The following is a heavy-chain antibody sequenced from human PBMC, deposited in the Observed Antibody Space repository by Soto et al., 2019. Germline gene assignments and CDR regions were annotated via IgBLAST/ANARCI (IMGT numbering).Heavy chain of an antibody. V-gene: IGHV1-69*18. J-gene: IGHJ6*02. CDR3: ARAVGLTFAGFYDMDV. CDR1: GGPFSSYS. D-gene: IGHD3-9*01. Sequence: QVQLVQSGADVKTPGSSVKVSCTASGGPFSSYSINWVRQAAGQGLEWMGRLIPMFGTTDYAQRFQGRVTFTADEATTTASMEVTNLTSEDTAVYSCARAVGLTFAGFYDMDVWGQGTTVTVSS. CDR2: LIPMFGTT.